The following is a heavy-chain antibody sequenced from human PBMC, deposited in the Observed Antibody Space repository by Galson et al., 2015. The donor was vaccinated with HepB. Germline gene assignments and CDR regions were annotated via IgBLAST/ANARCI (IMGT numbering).Heavy chain of an antibody. CDR2: ISGSGGST. V-gene: IGHV3-23*01. D-gene: IGHD6-13*01. CDR3: AKVFFSGYSSSWYGDYFDY. CDR1: GFTFSSYA. Sequence: SLRLSCAASGFTFSSYAMSWVRQAPGKGLEWVSAISGSGGSTYYADSVKGRFTISRDNSKNTLYLQMNSLRAEDTAVYYCAKVFFSGYSSSWYGDYFDYWGQGTLVTVSS. J-gene: IGHJ4*02.